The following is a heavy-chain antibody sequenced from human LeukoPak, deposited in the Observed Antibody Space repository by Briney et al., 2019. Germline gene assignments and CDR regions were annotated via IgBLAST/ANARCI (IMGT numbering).Heavy chain of an antibody. CDR3: ARDRGIYSSGWYTVY. CDR2: ISSSSSYI. D-gene: IGHD6-19*01. V-gene: IGHV3-21*01. J-gene: IGHJ4*02. Sequence: GGSLRLSCAASGFTFSSYSMNWVRQAPGKGLERVSSISSSSSYIYYADSVKGRFTISRDNAKNSLYLQMNSLRAEDTAVYYCARDRGIYSSGWYTVYWGQGTLVTVSS. CDR1: GFTFSSYS.